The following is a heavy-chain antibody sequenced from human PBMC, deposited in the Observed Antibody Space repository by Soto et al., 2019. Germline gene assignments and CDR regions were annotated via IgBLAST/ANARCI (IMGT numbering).Heavy chain of an antibody. CDR2: IWYDGTSK. J-gene: IGHJ4*02. CDR1: GFTFRNHA. D-gene: IGHD2-8*01. Sequence: GGSLRLSCAASGFTFRNHAMHWVRQAPGKGLEWVGLIWYDGTSKYYADSVKGRFTISRDNSKNTLYLEMNSLRVEDTAIYYCARDQGVVILKVHLGQGTLVTVSS. CDR3: ARDQGVVILKVH. V-gene: IGHV3-33*08.